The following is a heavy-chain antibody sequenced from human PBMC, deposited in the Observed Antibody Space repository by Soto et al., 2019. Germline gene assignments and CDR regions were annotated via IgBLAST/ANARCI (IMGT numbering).Heavy chain of an antibody. D-gene: IGHD1-1*01. CDR1: SGPSSSHN. Sequence: QVQLQQSGPGLVKPSETLSLTCTVSSGPSSSHNWGWIRQPPGRGLEWIGYVYYTGGTSYNPSLKSRVTISADTSTNHISLTLSSVTAADTAVYYCARQGIGNLHGLVDVWGQGTTVSVSS. V-gene: IGHV4-59*08. CDR2: VYYTGGT. J-gene: IGHJ6*02. CDR3: ARQGIGNLHGLVDV.